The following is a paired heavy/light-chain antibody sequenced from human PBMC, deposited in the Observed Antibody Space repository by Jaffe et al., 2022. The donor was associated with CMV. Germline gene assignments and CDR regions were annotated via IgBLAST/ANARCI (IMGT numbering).Heavy chain of an antibody. V-gene: IGHV1-8*01. CDR3: ARGISAYYSPGKGWLYFLDV. CDR1: GNTFTNYD. D-gene: IGHD3-10*01. Sequence: QVQLVQSGAEVKKPGASVKVSCKASGNTFTNYDINWVRQATGQGLEWMGWINPNSGNRGYAQKFQGRVTMTTNTSISTGYMEVSSLTSEDTAVYYCARGISAYYSPGKGWLYFLDVWGQGTTVIVSS. J-gene: IGHJ6*02. CDR2: INPNSGNR.
Light chain of an antibody. V-gene: IGLV3-1*01. CDR3: QAWDSSTVI. J-gene: IGLJ2*01. Sequence: SYELTQPPSVSVSPGQTASIPCSGDKLGLKYANWFQQQPGQSPVLVIYEDTKRPSGIPERFSGSNSGNTATLTISGTQAMDEADYYCQAWDSSTVIFGGGTKVTV. CDR2: EDT. CDR1: KLGLKY.